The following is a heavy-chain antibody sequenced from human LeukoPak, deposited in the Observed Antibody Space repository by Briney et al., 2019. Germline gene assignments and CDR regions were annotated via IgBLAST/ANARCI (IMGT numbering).Heavy chain of an antibody. CDR3: AKTVVSTGWNYFDY. Sequence: PGGSLRLSCVSSGFTFRSYTMSWVRQAPGKGLEWVSHASGSESRTYYADSVKGRFTISRDNSKNTMYLQMNSLRAEDTALYYCAKTVVSTGWNYFDYWGQGTLVTVSS. J-gene: IGHJ4*02. V-gene: IGHV3-23*01. CDR2: ASGSESRT. CDR1: GFTFRSYT. D-gene: IGHD2-8*02.